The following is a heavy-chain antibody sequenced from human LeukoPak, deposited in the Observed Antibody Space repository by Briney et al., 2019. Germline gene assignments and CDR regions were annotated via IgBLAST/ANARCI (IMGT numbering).Heavy chain of an antibody. CDR1: GGSISSGYYY. CDR3: ARDSYDSSGYTQY. D-gene: IGHD3-22*01. CDR2: ISYSGST. J-gene: IGHJ4*02. V-gene: IGHV4-31*03. Sequence: SETLSLTCTVSGGSISSGYYYWSWIRQHPXKGLEWIGYISYSGSTNYNPSLKSRVTISVDTSKIQFSLKLNSVTAADTAVYYCARDSYDSSGYTQYWGQGTLVTVSS.